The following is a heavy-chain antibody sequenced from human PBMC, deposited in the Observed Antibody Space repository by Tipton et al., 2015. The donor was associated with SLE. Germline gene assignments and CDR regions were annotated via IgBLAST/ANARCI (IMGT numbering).Heavy chain of an antibody. Sequence: LVQSSQTLSLTCAISGDSVSSNSAAWNWIRQSPSRGLEWLGRTYQRSRWYNEYEVSVRSRITTNPDTSKNQFSLQLNSVTPEDTAVYYCARGVGARGYFDYWGQGTLVTVSS. D-gene: IGHD1-26*01. J-gene: IGHJ4*02. CDR3: ARGVGARGYFDY. V-gene: IGHV6-1*01. CDR1: GDSVSSNSAA. CDR2: TYQRSRWYN.